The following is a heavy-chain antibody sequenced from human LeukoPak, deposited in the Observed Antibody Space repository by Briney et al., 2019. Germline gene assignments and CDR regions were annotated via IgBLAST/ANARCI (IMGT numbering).Heavy chain of an antibody. CDR2: ISSSSSYI. CDR3: ARMDYGDSEYYFDY. Sequence: GGSLRLSCAASGFTFSRYSMNWVRQAPGKGLEWVSSISSSSSYIYYADSVKGRFTFSRDNAKNSLYLQMNSLRAEDTAVYYCARMDYGDSEYYFDYWGQGTLVTVSS. D-gene: IGHD4-17*01. J-gene: IGHJ4*02. V-gene: IGHV3-21*01. CDR1: GFTFSRYS.